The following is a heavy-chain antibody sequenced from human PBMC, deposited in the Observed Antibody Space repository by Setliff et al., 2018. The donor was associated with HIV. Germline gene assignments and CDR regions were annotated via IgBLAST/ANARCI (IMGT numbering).Heavy chain of an antibody. Sequence: PGGSLRLSCAASGFTFSSYARDWVRQAPGKGLEWVSGISGSGGSTYYADSVKGRFTISRDNSKNTLYLQMNSLRAEDTAVYYCAKGKWELHPYMDVWGKGTTVTVSS. CDR2: ISGSGGST. CDR1: GFTFSSYA. CDR3: AKGKWELHPYMDV. D-gene: IGHD1-26*01. J-gene: IGHJ6*03. V-gene: IGHV3-23*01.